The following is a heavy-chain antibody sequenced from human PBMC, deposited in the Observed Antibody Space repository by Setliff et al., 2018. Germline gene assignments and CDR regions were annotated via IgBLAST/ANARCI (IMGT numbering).Heavy chain of an antibody. CDR1: GFTFDDYA. CDR2: ISWDGGST. CDR3: AKDSRDSSSWYGGYYFDY. D-gene: IGHD6-13*01. Sequence: GESLTISCAASGFTFDDYAMHWVRQAPGKGLEWVSLISWDGGSTYYADSVKGRFTISRDNSKNSLYLQMNSPRAEDTALYYCAKDSRDSSSWYGGYYFDYWGQGTLVTVSS. V-gene: IGHV3-43D*04. J-gene: IGHJ4*02.